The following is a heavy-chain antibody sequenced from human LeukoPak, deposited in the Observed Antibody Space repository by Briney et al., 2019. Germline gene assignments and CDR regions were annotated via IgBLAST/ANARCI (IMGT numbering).Heavy chain of an antibody. CDR3: ARAPKDYDSSGYPFDY. D-gene: IGHD3-22*01. CDR1: GGSISSYY. Sequence: SETLSLTCTVSGGSISSYYWSWIRQPPGKGLEWIGSIYYSGSTYYNPSLRSRVTISVDTSKNQFSLKLSSVTAADTAVYYCARAPKDYDSSGYPFDYWGQGTLVTVSS. CDR2: IYYSGST. J-gene: IGHJ4*02. V-gene: IGHV4-59*12.